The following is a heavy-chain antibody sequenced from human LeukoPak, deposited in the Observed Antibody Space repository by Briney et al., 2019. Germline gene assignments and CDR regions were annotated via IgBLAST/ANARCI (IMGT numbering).Heavy chain of an antibody. CDR1: GFTFSSYG. CDR3: AREGHSSPYGDLRGMHGFNI. CDR2: ISYDGSNK. V-gene: IGHV3-30*03. J-gene: IGHJ3*02. D-gene: IGHD4-17*01. Sequence: GGSLRLSCAASGFTFSSYGMHWVRQAPGKGLEWVAVISYDGSNKYYADSVKGRFTISRDNSKNTLYLQMNSLRAEDTAVYYCAREGHSSPYGDLRGMHGFNIWGQGTMVTVSS.